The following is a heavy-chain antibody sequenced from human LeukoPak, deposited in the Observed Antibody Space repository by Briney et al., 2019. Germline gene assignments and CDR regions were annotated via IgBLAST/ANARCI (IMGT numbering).Heavy chain of an antibody. J-gene: IGHJ4*02. CDR1: GFTFSNYA. Sequence: PGGSLRLSCAASGFTFSNYAMHWVRQAPGKGLEWVSSISRSSSYIYYADSVKGRFTISRENAKNSLYLQMNSLRAEDMAVYYCARDLGYYGSGSPYDYWGQGTLVTVSS. V-gene: IGHV3-21*01. CDR2: ISRSSSYI. CDR3: ARDLGYYGSGSPYDY. D-gene: IGHD3-10*01.